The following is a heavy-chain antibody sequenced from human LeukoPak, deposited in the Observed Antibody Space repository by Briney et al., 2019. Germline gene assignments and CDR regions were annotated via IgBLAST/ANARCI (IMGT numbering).Heavy chain of an antibody. CDR1: GGSISSYY. Sequence: SETLSLTCTVSGGSISSYYWSWIRQPPGKGLEWIGYIYYSGSTHYNPSLKSRVTISVDTSKNQFSLKLSSVTAADTAVYYCARDRVTMVRGVPYYYYGMDVWGQGTTVTVSS. V-gene: IGHV4-59*01. CDR2: IYYSGST. J-gene: IGHJ6*02. CDR3: ARDRVTMVRGVPYYYYGMDV. D-gene: IGHD3-10*01.